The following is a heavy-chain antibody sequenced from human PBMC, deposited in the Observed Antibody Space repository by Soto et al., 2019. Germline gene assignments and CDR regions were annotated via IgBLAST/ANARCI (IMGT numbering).Heavy chain of an antibody. Sequence: QVQLEQSGAEVKKPGASVRVSCKFSGSTLSEFSMHWVRQAPGKGLEWMGGYVPEDGKTIYAPKFQDRVIMTEDTSTDTAYMELSSLRSEDTAVYFCATGVGWGFIYSLQYWGQGTPVTVSS. CDR1: GSTLSEFS. V-gene: IGHV1-24*01. CDR3: ATGVGWGFIYSLQY. D-gene: IGHD1-26*01. CDR2: YVPEDGKT. J-gene: IGHJ4*02.